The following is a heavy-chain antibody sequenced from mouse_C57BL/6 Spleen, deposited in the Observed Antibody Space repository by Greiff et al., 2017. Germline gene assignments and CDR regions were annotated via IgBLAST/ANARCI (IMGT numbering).Heavy chain of an antibody. CDR2: IDPNSGGT. CDR3: ARDTITTVVDHYFDY. J-gene: IGHJ2*01. Sequence: VQLQQPGAELVKPGASVKLSCKASGYTFTSYWMHWVKQRPGRGLEWIGRIDPNSGGTKYNEKFKSKATLTVDKPSSTAYMQLSSLTSEYSAVYYCARDTITTVVDHYFDYWGQGTTRTVSS. D-gene: IGHD1-1*01. CDR1: GYTFTSYW. V-gene: IGHV1-72*01.